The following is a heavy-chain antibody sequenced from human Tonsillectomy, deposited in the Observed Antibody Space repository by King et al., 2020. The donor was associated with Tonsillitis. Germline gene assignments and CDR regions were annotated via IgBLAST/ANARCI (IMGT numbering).Heavy chain of an antibody. Sequence: QLQESGPGLVKPSETLSLTCTVSGGSISSSSYYWGWIRQPPGKGLEWIGSIYYSGSTYYNPSLKSRVTISVDTPKNQFSLKLSSVTAAATAVYYCSGSIAAAGTTGYFQHWGQGTLVTVSS. CDR3: SGSIAAAGTTGYFQH. V-gene: IGHV4-39*01. J-gene: IGHJ1*01. CDR2: IYYSGST. CDR1: GGSISSSSYY. D-gene: IGHD6-13*01.